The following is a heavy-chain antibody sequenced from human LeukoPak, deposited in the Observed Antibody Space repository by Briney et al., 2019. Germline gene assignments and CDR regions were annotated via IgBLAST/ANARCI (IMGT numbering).Heavy chain of an antibody. CDR3: ARSNGWLLDC. V-gene: IGHV3-21*06. D-gene: IGHD6-19*01. Sequence: GGSLRLSCAASGFTFSSYSMNWVRQAPGKGLEWVSSISSSSSYIYYADSVKGRFTISRDNAKNSVFLQMNGLRAEDTAVYYCARSNGWLLDCWGQGALVTVSS. CDR1: GFTFSSYS. J-gene: IGHJ4*02. CDR2: ISSSSSYI.